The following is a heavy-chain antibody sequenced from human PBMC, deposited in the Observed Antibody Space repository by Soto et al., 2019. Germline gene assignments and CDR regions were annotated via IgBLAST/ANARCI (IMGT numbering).Heavy chain of an antibody. V-gene: IGHV1-69*06. Sequence: QMQLVQSGTEVKKPGSSVKVSCKASGGTFSNYAICWVRQAPGQGLEWMGGVIPVSGTPKYAQKFQDRVLITADKSTSTAYMELTSLTSEDTAVYFCARDRGSGSYYSVSDYWYFDLWGRGTLVTVSS. J-gene: IGHJ2*01. CDR3: ARDRGSGSYYSVSDYWYFDL. D-gene: IGHD1-26*01. CDR1: GGTFSNYA. CDR2: VIPVSGTP.